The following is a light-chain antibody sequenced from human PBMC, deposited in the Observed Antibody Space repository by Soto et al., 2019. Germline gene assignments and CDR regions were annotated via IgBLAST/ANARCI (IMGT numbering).Light chain of an antibody. J-gene: IGKJ1*01. V-gene: IGKV3-20*01. Sequence: EIVLTQSTGTLSLSPGERATLSCRVSQSVSSNYLAWYQQKPGQAPRLLIYGASSRATGIPDRFSGSGSGTDFTLTISRLAPEDFAVYYCQQYGSSPETFGQGSKVDVK. CDR2: GAS. CDR1: QSVSSNY. CDR3: QQYGSSPET.